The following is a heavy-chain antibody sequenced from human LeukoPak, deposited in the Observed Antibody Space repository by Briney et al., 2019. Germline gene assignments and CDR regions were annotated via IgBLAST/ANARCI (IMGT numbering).Heavy chain of an antibody. Sequence: ASVKVSCKASGYTFTSCGISWVRQAPGQGLEWMGWISAYNGNTNYAQKLQGRVTMTTDTSTSTAYMELRSLRSDDTAVYYCARDRLRYFDWLGENWFDPWGQGTLVTVSS. J-gene: IGHJ5*02. CDR3: ARDRLRYFDWLGENWFDP. CDR1: GYTFTSCG. D-gene: IGHD3-9*01. CDR2: ISAYNGNT. V-gene: IGHV1-18*01.